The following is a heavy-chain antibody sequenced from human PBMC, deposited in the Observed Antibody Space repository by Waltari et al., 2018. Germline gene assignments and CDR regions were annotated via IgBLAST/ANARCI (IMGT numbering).Heavy chain of an antibody. J-gene: IGHJ5*02. V-gene: IGHV3-7*01. D-gene: IGHD3-22*01. Sequence: EVQLVESGGGLVQPGGSLRRSCAASGFPFRRCCMSWVRQAPGNGMGLVAKRKQDGSEKYYVDSVKGRFTIARDNAKNSLYLQMNSLRAEETAVYDCARDYDSRGYWGWVDPWGQGTLVTVSS. CDR3: ARDYDSRGYWGWVDP. CDR2: RKQDGSEK. CDR1: GFPFRRCC.